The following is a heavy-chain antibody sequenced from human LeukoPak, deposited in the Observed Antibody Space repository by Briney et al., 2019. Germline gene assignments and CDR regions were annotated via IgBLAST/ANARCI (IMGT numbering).Heavy chain of an antibody. J-gene: IGHJ4*02. CDR2: ISSSSSYI. CDR3: AKMLTGPRTFDY. V-gene: IGHV3-21*04. Sequence: GGSLRLSCAASGFTFSSYSMNWVRQAPGKGLEWVSSISSSSSYIYYADSVKGRFTISRDNAKNSLYLQMNSLRAEDTAVYYCAKMLTGPRTFDYWGQGTLVTVSS. D-gene: IGHD3-10*01. CDR1: GFTFSSYS.